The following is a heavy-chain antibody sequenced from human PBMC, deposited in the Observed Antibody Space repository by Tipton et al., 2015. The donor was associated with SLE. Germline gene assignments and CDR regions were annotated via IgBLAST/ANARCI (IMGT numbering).Heavy chain of an antibody. CDR3: ARDRAGVPNWSFDL. V-gene: IGHV4-4*08. Sequence: TLSLTCTVSGGSIGPYYWHWIRQSPGKALEWIGYIYFDGNSNGRGNYNPSLKSRVTMSVDPSKMQFSLNLNSVTAADTAVYYCARDRAGVPNWSFDLWGRGSRVTVSS. J-gene: IGHJ2*01. CDR2: IYFDGNS. D-gene: IGHD6-19*01. CDR1: GGSIGPYY.